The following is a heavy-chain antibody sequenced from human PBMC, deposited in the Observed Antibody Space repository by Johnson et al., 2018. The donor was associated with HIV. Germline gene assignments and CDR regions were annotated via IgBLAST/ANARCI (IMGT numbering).Heavy chain of an antibody. CDR2: ISYDGNNK. J-gene: IGHJ3*02. D-gene: IGHD3-3*01. Sequence: QVQLVESGGGLVKPGGSLRLSCAASGFIFSTYGMHWVRQAPGRGLEWVAIISYDGNNKDYADSVKGRFTISRDNSKNTLFLQMNSLRAEDTAVYYCATTRWSDTDPFDIWGQGTMVTVSS. V-gene: IGHV3-30-3*01. CDR3: ATTRWSDTDPFDI. CDR1: GFIFSTYG.